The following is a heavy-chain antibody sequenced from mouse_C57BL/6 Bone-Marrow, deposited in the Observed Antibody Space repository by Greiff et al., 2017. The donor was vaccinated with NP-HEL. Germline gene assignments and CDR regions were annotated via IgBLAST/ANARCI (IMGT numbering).Heavy chain of an antibody. CDR3: ARGLLYYSKSFAY. Sequence: VKLVESDAELVKPGASVKISCKVSGYTFTDHTIHWMKQRPEQGLEWIGYIYPRDGSTKYNEKFKGKATLTADKSSSTAYMQLNSLTSEDSAVYFCARGLLYYSKSFAYWGQGTLVTVSA. V-gene: IGHV1-78*01. J-gene: IGHJ3*01. CDR1: GYTFTDHT. CDR2: IYPRDGST. D-gene: IGHD2-5*01.